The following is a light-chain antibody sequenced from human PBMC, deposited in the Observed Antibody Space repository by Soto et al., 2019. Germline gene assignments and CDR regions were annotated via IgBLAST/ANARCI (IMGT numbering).Light chain of an antibody. CDR1: SSNIGAGYD. CDR2: GNS. CDR3: QSYDSSLSGFYV. J-gene: IGLJ1*01. Sequence: QSVLTQPPSVSGAPGQRVTISCTGSSSNIGAGYDVHWYQQLPGTAPKLLIYGNSNRPSGVPDRFSGSKSGTSASLAITGLQAGDEADYYCQSYDSSLSGFYVFGTGTKSPS. V-gene: IGLV1-40*01.